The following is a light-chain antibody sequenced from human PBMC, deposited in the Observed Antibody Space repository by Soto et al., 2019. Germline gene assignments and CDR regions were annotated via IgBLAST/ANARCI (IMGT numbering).Light chain of an antibody. Sequence: DIVMTQSPLSLPVTPGEPASISCRSSQSLLHSNGYNYLDWYLQKPGQSPQLLIYLGSNRASGVPDRFRGSGSGTEFTLTISSLESEDIAVYHCQQYYKWPQTFGQGTKVE. CDR1: QSLLHSNGYNY. V-gene: IGKV2-28*01. J-gene: IGKJ1*01. CDR2: LGS. CDR3: QQYYKWPQT.